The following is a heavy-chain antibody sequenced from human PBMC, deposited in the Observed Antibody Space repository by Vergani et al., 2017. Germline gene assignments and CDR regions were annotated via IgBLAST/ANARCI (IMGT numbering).Heavy chain of an antibody. Sequence: EVQLVQSGAEVKKPGATMKISCKVSGYTFTDHYMHWVKQAPGKGLEWMGLVDPEDGETIYAEKFKGRVTIAADTSTATAHLELSSLRSKDTAVYYCATPQTVTTGGMEVWGQGTTVIVSS. D-gene: IGHD4-17*01. J-gene: IGHJ6*02. CDR2: VDPEDGET. V-gene: IGHV1-69-2*01. CDR1: GYTFTDHY. CDR3: ATPQTVTTGGMEV.